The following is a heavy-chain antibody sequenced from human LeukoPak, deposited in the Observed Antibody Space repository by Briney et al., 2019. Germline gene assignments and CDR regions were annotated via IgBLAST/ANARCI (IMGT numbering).Heavy chain of an antibody. D-gene: IGHD6-13*01. J-gene: IGHJ6*03. Sequence: SETLSLTCTVSGGSLSPYYWSWIRQSPGKGLEWIGYISYSGSTNSHPSLKSRVTISVDMSKPQFYLELSSVTAADTAVYYCARVVGLTGYSSNWYSGYYYYMDVWGKGTTVTVSS. CDR2: ISYSGST. CDR3: ARVVGLTGYSSNWYSGYYYYMDV. CDR1: GGSLSPYY. V-gene: IGHV4-59*01.